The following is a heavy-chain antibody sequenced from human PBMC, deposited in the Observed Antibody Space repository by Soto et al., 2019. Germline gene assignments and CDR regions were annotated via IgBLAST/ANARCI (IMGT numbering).Heavy chain of an antibody. CDR2: ISSSGSYI. Sequence: GGSLRLSCAASGFTFSSHSMNWVRQAPGKGLEWVSSISSSGSYIYYADSLKGRFAISRDNAKNSLYLQTNSLRAEDTAVYYCASIPGGPPLRYFDYWGQGTLVTVSS. D-gene: IGHD3-10*01. CDR1: GFTFSSHS. V-gene: IGHV3-21*01. J-gene: IGHJ4*02. CDR3: ASIPGGPPLRYFDY.